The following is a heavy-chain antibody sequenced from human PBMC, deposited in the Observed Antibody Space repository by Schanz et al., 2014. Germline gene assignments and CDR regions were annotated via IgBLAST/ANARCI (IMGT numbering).Heavy chain of an antibody. CDR1: GFSFSDHA. CDR3: VREGSTTPVAGLRSFDWLGRFDY. J-gene: IGHJ4*02. V-gene: IGHV3-72*01. D-gene: IGHD3-9*01. CDR2: VRKKEFSDDTE. Sequence: EVELVESGGGLVQPGGSLRLSCAASGFSFSDHAMDWVRQAAGKGLEWVGRVRKKEFSDDTEEYAASVRGRFTISRDDSKNVVNLQMNGLKPEDTAMYYCVREGSTTPVAGLRSFDWLGRFDYWGQGALVTDSS.